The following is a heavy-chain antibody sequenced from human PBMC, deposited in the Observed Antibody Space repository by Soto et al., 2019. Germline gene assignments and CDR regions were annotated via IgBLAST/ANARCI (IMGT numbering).Heavy chain of an antibody. V-gene: IGHV3-48*01. J-gene: IGHJ3*02. CDR1: GFTFSSYS. D-gene: IGHD2-15*01. CDR2: ISSGSTTI. Sequence: PGGSLRLSCAASGFTFSSYSMNWVRQAPGKGLEWVSYISSGSTTIYYADSVKGRFTISRDNAKNSLYLQMNSLRAEDTAVYYCARVGYCSGGSCYLGPFDIWGQGTMVTVSS. CDR3: ARVGYCSGGSCYLGPFDI.